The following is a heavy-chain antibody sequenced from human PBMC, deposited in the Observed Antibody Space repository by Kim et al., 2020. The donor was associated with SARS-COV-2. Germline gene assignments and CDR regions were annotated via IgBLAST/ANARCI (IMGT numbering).Heavy chain of an antibody. D-gene: IGHD3-3*01. CDR2: IYYSGST. Sequence: SETLSLTYTVSGGSISSGGYYWSWIRQHPGKGLEWIGYIYYSGSTYYNPSLKSRVTISVDTSKNQFSLKLSSVTAADTAVYYCARATGITIFGVVVIGWFDPWGQGTLVTVSS. CDR3: ARATGITIFGVVVIGWFDP. CDR1: GGSISSGGYY. V-gene: IGHV4-31*03. J-gene: IGHJ5*02.